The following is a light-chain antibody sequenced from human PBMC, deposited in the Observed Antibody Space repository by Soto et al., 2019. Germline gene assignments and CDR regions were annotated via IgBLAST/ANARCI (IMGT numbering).Light chain of an antibody. CDR2: DAS. Sequence: EIVLTQSPATLSLSPGVRANLSCRDSKSVSSYLAWYQQKPGQATRLLIYDASNTATGIPARFSGSGSGTYFTLSISSLEPEDFAVYYCQQRSNWPPLTFGGGTKVEIK. CDR1: KSVSSY. J-gene: IGKJ4*01. CDR3: QQRSNWPPLT. V-gene: IGKV3-11*01.